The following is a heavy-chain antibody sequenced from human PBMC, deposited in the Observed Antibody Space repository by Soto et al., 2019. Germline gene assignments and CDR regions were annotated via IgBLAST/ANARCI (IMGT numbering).Heavy chain of an antibody. D-gene: IGHD3-10*01. CDR3: ARETMVRGRNFDY. Sequence: GGSLRVSCAASGVTFSSYSMNWVRQAPGKGLEWVSSISSSSSYIYYADSVKGRFTISRDNAKNSLYLQMNSLRAEDTALYYCARETMVRGRNFDYWGQGTLVTVSS. CDR1: GVTFSSYS. J-gene: IGHJ4*02. V-gene: IGHV3-21*01. CDR2: ISSSSSYI.